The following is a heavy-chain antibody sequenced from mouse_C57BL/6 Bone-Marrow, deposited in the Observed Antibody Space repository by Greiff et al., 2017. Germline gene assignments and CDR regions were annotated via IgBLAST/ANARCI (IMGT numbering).Heavy chain of an antibody. J-gene: IGHJ3*01. V-gene: IGHV1-55*01. CDR1: GYTFTSYW. D-gene: IGHD1-1*01. CDR2: IYPGSGRT. CDR3: ARETVLRYPWLAY. Sequence: VQLQQPGAELVKPGASVKLSCKASGYTFTSYWITWVKQRPGQGLEWIGDIYPGSGRTNYNEKFKSKATLTVDTSTSTAYMQRSSLASEDAAVYYSARETVLRYPWLAYWGQGTLVTVSA.